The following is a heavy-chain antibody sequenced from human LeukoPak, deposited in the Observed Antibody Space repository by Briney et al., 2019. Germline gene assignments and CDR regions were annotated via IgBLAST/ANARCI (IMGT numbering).Heavy chain of an antibody. CDR1: GFTFTNAG. D-gene: IGHD5-18*01. Sequence: PGGSLRLSCAASGFTFTNAGIHWVRLAAGKGLEWVSFISHDGTNKYYSDSVDGRFTVSRLNSQNTVHLQMTDLRPADTATYYCASEDVDTGDFWGQGTLVTVSS. J-gene: IGHJ4*02. CDR2: ISHDGTNK. V-gene: IGHV3-30*01. CDR3: ASEDVDTGDF.